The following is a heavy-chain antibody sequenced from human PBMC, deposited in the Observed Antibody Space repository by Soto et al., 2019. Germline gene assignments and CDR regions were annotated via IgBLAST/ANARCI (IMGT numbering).Heavy chain of an antibody. CDR1: GFTFSSYA. J-gene: IGHJ5*02. V-gene: IGHV3-23*01. Sequence: GSLRLSCAASGFTFSSYAMSWVRQAPGKGLEWVSAISGSGGSTYYADSVKGRFTISRDNSKNTLYLQMNSLRAEDTAVYYCAKWRMRLTTQNWFDPWGQGTLVTVSS. D-gene: IGHD2-8*01. CDR2: ISGSGGST. CDR3: AKWRMRLTTQNWFDP.